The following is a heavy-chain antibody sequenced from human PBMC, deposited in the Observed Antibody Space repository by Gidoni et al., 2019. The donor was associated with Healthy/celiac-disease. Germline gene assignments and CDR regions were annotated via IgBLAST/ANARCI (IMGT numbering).Heavy chain of an antibody. V-gene: IGHV1-69*04. CDR3: ARERYCSGGSCYWDAFDI. CDR1: GGTFSSYA. Sequence: VQSGAEVKKPGSSVKVSCTASGGTFSSYAISWVRQAPGQGLEWMGRIIPILGIANYAQKFQGRVTITADKSTSTAYMELSSLRSEDTAVYYCARERYCSGGSCYWDAFDIWGQGTMVTVSS. J-gene: IGHJ3*02. CDR2: IIPILGIA. D-gene: IGHD2-15*01.